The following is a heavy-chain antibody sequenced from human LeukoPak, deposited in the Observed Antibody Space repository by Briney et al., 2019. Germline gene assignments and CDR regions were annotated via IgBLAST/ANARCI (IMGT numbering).Heavy chain of an antibody. Sequence: AGSLTLSCAASGFTFSLEAMSWLRQAPGKGLEWVSSMSGTSDNTHYADSVKGRFTISTDTSKNTLYLQMNSLRVEDTALYFCAKDMAGDGTGGGFDYWGQGNLVTVSS. CDR3: AKDMAGDGTGGGFDY. D-gene: IGHD3-10*01. V-gene: IGHV3-23*01. CDR2: MSGTSDNT. CDR1: GFTFSLEA. J-gene: IGHJ4*02.